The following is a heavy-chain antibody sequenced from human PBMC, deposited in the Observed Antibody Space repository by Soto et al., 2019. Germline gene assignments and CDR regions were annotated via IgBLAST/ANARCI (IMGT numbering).Heavy chain of an antibody. CDR1: GYTFTSYA. CDR3: ARGERLRYFDWLFDY. Sequence: SVKVSCKASGYTFTSYAMHWVRQAPGQRLEWMGWINAGNGNTKYSQKFQGRVTITRDTSASTAYMELSSLRSEDTAVYYCARGERLRYFDWLFDYWGQGTLVTVSS. D-gene: IGHD3-9*01. J-gene: IGHJ4*02. CDR2: INAGNGNT. V-gene: IGHV1-3*01.